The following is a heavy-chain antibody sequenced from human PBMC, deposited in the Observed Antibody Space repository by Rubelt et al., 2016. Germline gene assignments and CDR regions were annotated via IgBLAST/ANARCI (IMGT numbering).Heavy chain of an antibody. CDR2: VTHSGDA. CDR3: AGGVCFATNPYYRCPFDS. D-gene: IGHD1-26*01. CDR1: TGSFNGYR. V-gene: IGHV4-34*02. J-gene: IGHJ4*03. Sequence: QAQLQQWGAGLLSPSDTLSLTCAVFTGSFNGYRWSWIRQKSDEGLEWIGEVTHSGDANYNPSLRDRVSISAESSKNQFSPRLPSFTASYTGLYCGAGGVCFATNPYYRCPFDSWGIVTQVNVSS.